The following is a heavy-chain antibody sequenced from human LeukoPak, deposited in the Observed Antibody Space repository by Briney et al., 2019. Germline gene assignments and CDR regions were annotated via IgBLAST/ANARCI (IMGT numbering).Heavy chain of an antibody. CDR1: GFTFSSYA. D-gene: IGHD2-8*01. Sequence: PGGSLRLSCAASGFTFSSYAMSWVRQAPGKGLEWLSYISNSGSTVFYADSVKGRFTVSRDNAKRSLYLQIESLRDDDTAVYHCVLGTINKDYYFGMDVWGQGTTVTVSS. V-gene: IGHV3-48*02. CDR3: VLGTINKDYYFGMDV. J-gene: IGHJ6*02. CDR2: ISNSGSTV.